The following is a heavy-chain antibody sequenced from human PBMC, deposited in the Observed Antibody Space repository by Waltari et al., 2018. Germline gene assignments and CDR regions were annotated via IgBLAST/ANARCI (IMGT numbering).Heavy chain of an antibody. CDR2: IRSEGSST. CDR1: GFTFSRYW. D-gene: IGHD3-22*01. CDR3: ARVATKTYSSPVPGRPYYYGMDV. J-gene: IGHJ6*02. Sequence: EEQLVESGGGLAQPGESLRLSCAASGFTFSRYWMDWVRQAPGRGLVWVSRIRSEGSSTTYADSVKGRFTISRDNAKNTLYVQMNRLRAEDTAVYYCARVATKTYSSPVPGRPYYYGMDVWGQGTTVTVSS. V-gene: IGHV3-74*01.